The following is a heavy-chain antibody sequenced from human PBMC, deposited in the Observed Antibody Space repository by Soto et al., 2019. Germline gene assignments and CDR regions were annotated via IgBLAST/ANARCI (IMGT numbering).Heavy chain of an antibody. Sequence: QVQLQESGPGLVKPSQTLSLTCTVSGGSISSGDYYWSWIRQPPGKGLGWIGYIYYSGSTYYNPSLKSRVTISVDTSKNQFSLKLRSVTAADTAVYYCARESDYSNPSYYYDMDVWGQGTTVTVSS. V-gene: IGHV4-30-4*01. CDR2: IYYSGST. CDR1: GGSISSGDYY. J-gene: IGHJ6*02. CDR3: ARESDYSNPSYYYDMDV. D-gene: IGHD4-4*01.